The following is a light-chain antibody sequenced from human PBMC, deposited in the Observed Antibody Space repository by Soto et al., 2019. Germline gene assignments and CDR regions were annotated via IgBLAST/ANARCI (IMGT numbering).Light chain of an antibody. CDR3: CSYGNSGNVV. CDR2: EVN. Sequence: QSALTQPASVSGSPGQSITISCTGTSSDVGSYNLVSWYQQHPGKAPKLMISEVNKRPSGVSNRFSGSKSGNTASLTISGXXAEDEADYYCCSYGNSGNVVFGGGTQLTVL. J-gene: IGLJ2*01. CDR1: SSDVGSYNL. V-gene: IGLV2-23*02.